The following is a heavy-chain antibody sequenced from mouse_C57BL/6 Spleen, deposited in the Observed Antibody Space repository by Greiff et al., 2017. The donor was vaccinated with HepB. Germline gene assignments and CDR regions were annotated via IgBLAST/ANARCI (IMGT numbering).Heavy chain of an antibody. Sequence: VKLKESGPGLVQPSQSLSITCTVSGFSLTSYGVHWVRQPPGKGLEWLGVIWSGGSPDYNAAFISRLSISKDNSKSQVFFKMNSLQADDTAIYYCAKNHDGESGFDYWGQGTTLTVSS. CDR1: GFSLTSYG. CDR3: AKNHDGESGFDY. CDR2: IWSGGSP. D-gene: IGHD2-12*01. V-gene: IGHV2-4*01. J-gene: IGHJ2*01.